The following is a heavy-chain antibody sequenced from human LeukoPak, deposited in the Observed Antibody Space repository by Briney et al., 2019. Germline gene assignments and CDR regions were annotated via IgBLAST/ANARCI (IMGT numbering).Heavy chain of an antibody. V-gene: IGHV3-23*01. CDR2: ISGSGGST. CDR1: GFTFSSYA. CDR3: AKSPQAAAGVLYFQH. D-gene: IGHD6-13*01. Sequence: GGSLRPSCAASGFTFSSYAMSWVRQAPGKGLEWVSAISGSGGSTYYADSVKGRFTISRDNSKNTLYLQMNSLRAEDTAVYYCAKSPQAAAGVLYFQHWGQGTLVTVSS. J-gene: IGHJ1*01.